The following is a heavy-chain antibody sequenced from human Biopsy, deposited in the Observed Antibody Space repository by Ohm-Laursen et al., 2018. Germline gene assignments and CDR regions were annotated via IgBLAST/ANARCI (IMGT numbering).Heavy chain of an antibody. V-gene: IGHV4-59*01. Sequence: GTLSLTCTVSGDSISSYYWSWIRQPPGKGLQWIGYVYYTGSTDYNPSLQSRVSMSLELSTDQFSLKVDSVTAADTAVYYCARVVGAATGFDQWGQGIPVTVSS. CDR3: ARVVGAATGFDQ. CDR1: GDSISSYY. CDR2: VYYTGST. J-gene: IGHJ4*02. D-gene: IGHD1-26*01.